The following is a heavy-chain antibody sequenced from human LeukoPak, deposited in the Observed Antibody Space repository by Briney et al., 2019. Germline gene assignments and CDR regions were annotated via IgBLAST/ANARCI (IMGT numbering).Heavy chain of an antibody. J-gene: IGHJ4*02. CDR2: LYYTGNT. V-gene: IGHV4-39*07. Sequence: SETLSLTCTVSGGSITSSSYYWGWIRQPPGKGLEWIGTLYYTGNTYYNPSLKSRVTISVDTSKNQFSLKLSSVTAADTAVYYCASGIAAAVLDYWGQGTLVTVSS. D-gene: IGHD6-13*01. CDR1: GGSITSSSYY. CDR3: ASGIAAAVLDY.